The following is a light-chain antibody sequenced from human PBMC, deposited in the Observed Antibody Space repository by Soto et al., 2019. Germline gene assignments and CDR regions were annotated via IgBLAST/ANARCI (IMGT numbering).Light chain of an antibody. V-gene: IGLV3-9*01. CDR3: QVWDSSTVV. Sequence: SYELTQPLSVSVALGQTARITCGGNNIGSKNVNWYQQKPGQAPVLVIYRDSSRHSGIPERFSGSNSGNTATMTITRAQDGDEADYYCQVWDSSTVVFGGGTKLTV. J-gene: IGLJ2*01. CDR1: NIGSKN. CDR2: RDS.